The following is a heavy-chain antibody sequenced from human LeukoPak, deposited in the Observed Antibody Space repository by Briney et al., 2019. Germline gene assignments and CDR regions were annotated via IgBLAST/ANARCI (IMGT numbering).Heavy chain of an antibody. Sequence: PGGSLRLSCAASGFTFSSYSMNWVRQAPGKGLEWVSSISSSSSYIYYADSVKGRFTISRDNAKNSLYLQMNSLRAEDTAVYYGARLKGSVSYSFDYWGQGTLVTVSS. CDR2: ISSSSSYI. V-gene: IGHV3-21*01. D-gene: IGHD3-10*01. J-gene: IGHJ4*02. CDR1: GFTFSSYS. CDR3: ARLKGSVSYSFDY.